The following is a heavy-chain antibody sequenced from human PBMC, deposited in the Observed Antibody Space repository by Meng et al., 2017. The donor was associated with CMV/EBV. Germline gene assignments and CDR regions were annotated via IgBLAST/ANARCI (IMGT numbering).Heavy chain of an antibody. J-gene: IGHJ6*02. V-gene: IGHV1-69*10. CDR2: IIPILGIA. D-gene: IGHD1-7*01. CDR3: ASAGDITGTGRDYYYYYGMDV. CDR1: GYTFSNYY. Sequence: SVKVSCKASGYTFSNYYMHWVRQAPGQGLEWMGGIIPILGIANYAQKFQGRVTITADKSTSTAYMELSSLRSEDTAVYYCASAGDITGTGRDYYYYYGMDVWGQGTTVTVSS.